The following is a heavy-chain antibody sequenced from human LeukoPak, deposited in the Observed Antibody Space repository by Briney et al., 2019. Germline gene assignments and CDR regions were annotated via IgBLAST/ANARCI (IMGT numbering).Heavy chain of an antibody. V-gene: IGHV3-23*01. J-gene: IGHJ6*02. D-gene: IGHD3-10*01. CDR1: GFTFSSYA. Sequence: PGGSLRLSCAASGFTFSSYAMRWVRQAPGKGVEGVSAISGSGGSTYYADSVKGRFSITRDNSKNTLYLQMNRLRAEDTAVYYCAKDARGVRLSDVWGQGTTVTVSS. CDR2: ISGSGGST. CDR3: AKDARGVRLSDV.